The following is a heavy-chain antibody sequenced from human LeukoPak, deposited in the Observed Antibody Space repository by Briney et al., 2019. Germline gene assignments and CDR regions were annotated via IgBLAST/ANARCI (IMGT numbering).Heavy chain of an antibody. V-gene: IGHV4-34*01. CDR3: ARRPVPAAIKAGTTAYYYYYMDV. CDR1: GGSFSGYY. Sequence: SETLSLTCAVYGGSFSGYYWSWIRQPPGKGLEWIGEINHSGSTNYNPSLKSRVTISVDTSKNQFSLKLSSVTAADTAVYYCARRPVPAAIKAGTTAYYYYYMDVWGKGTTVTASS. D-gene: IGHD2-2*01. CDR2: INHSGST. J-gene: IGHJ6*03.